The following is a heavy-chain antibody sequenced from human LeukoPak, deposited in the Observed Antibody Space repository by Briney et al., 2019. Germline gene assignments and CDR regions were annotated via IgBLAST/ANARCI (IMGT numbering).Heavy chain of an antibody. V-gene: IGHV4-34*01. D-gene: IGHD6-6*01. CDR1: GGSFSGYY. CDR2: INHSGST. Sequence: SETLSLTCAVYGGSFSGYYWSWVRQPPGKGLEWIGEINHSGSTNYNPSLKSRVTISVDTSKNQFSLKLSSVTAADTAVYYCARGGGSSSNFIDYWGQGTLVTVSS. J-gene: IGHJ4*02. CDR3: ARGGGSSSNFIDY.